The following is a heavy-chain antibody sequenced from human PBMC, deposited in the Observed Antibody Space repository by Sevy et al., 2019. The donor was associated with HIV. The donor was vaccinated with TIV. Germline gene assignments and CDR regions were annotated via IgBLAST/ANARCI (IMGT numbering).Heavy chain of an antibody. Sequence: GGSLRLSCSASGFTVSGVHMTWVRQASGKGLEWVSVIYDGGSTYYADSVKGRFIISRDNSKNTLYLQMSRLRVEDTAVYYCARWYFKMDVWGQGATVTVSS. D-gene: IGHD6-13*01. J-gene: IGHJ6*02. V-gene: IGHV3-53*01. CDR3: ARWYFKMDV. CDR2: IYDGGST. CDR1: GFTVSGVH.